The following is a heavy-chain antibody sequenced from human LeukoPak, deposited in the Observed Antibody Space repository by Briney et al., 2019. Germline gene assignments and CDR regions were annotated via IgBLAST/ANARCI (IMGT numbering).Heavy chain of an antibody. CDR3: ARCPYYSSGYYSVPSHLDY. CDR1: GFTFSSFW. J-gene: IGHJ4*02. D-gene: IGHD3-22*01. CDR2: IKQDGSAK. Sequence: VRSLRLSCAASGFTFSSFWMTWGRQAPGKGLEWVANIKQDGSAKYYVDSLRGRFSISRDNVKNSLFLQMNSLSAEDTAVYYCARCPYYSSGYYSVPSHLDYWGQGTLVTVSS. V-gene: IGHV3-7*01.